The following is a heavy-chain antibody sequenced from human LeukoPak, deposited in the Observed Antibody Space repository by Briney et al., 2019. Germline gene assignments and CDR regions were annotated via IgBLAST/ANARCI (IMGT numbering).Heavy chain of an antibody. J-gene: IGHJ4*02. D-gene: IGHD2-8*01. Sequence: PGGSLRLSCAASGFTFDDYAMHWVRQAPGKGLEWVSGISWNSGSIGYADSVKGRFTISRDNAKNSLYLQMNSLRAEDTAVYYCAKADRIVLMVYAVDQWGQGTLVTVSS. CDR2: ISWNSGSI. CDR1: GFTFDDYA. CDR3: AKADRIVLMVYAVDQ. V-gene: IGHV3-9*01.